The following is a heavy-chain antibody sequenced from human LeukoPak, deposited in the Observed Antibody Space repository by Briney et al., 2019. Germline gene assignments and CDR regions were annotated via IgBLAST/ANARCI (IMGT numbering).Heavy chain of an antibody. CDR1: GFTFDDYS. J-gene: IGHJ3*01. CDR2: ITWNSGIR. V-gene: IGHV3-9*01. CDR3: VKDFEYSSSFWDAFDV. Sequence: GRSLRLSCAASGFTFDDYSMHWVREAPGKGLDWVAGITWNSGIRGYADSVKGRFTISRDNDKSFVYLEMNSLRTEDTAVYYCVKDFEYSSSFWDAFDVWGQGTMVTVSS. D-gene: IGHD6-6*01.